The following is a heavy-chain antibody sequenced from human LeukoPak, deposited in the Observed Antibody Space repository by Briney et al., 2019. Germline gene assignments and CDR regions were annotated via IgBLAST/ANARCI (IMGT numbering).Heavy chain of an antibody. D-gene: IGHD3-10*01. V-gene: IGHV1-2*02. CDR1: GYTFTGYY. CDR3: ARAYYGSGPFDP. Sequence: ASVNVSCKASGYTFTGYYMHWVRQAPGQGLEWMGWINPNSGGTNYAQKFQGRVTMTRDTSISTAYMELSRLRSDDTAVYYCARAYYGSGPFDPWGQGTLVTVSS. CDR2: INPNSGGT. J-gene: IGHJ5*02.